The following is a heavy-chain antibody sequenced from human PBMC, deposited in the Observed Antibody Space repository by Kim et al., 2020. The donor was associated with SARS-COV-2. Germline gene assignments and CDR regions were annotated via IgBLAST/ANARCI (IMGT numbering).Heavy chain of an antibody. CDR1: GGTFSSYA. D-gene: IGHD6-13*01. Sequence: SVKVSCKASGGTFSSYAISWVRQAPGQGLEWMGRIIPILGIANYAQKFQGRVTITADKSTSTAYMELSSLRSEDTAVYYCAREGGIAAAGTGFDYWGQGTLVTVSS. CDR2: IIPILGIA. CDR3: AREGGIAAAGTGFDY. V-gene: IGHV1-69*04. J-gene: IGHJ4*02.